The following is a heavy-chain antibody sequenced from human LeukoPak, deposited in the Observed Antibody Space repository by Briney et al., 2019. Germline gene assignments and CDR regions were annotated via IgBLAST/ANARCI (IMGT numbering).Heavy chain of an antibody. CDR2: INPSGGST. CDR3: ARDPQTYYYDSSGYRNWFDP. V-gene: IGHV1-46*01. J-gene: IGHJ5*02. Sequence: ASVKVSCKASGYTFTSYYMHWVRQAPGQGLEWMGIINPSGGSTSYAQKFQGRVTMTRDTSTSTVYMELSSLRSEDTAVYYCARDPQTYYYDSSGYRNWFDPWGQGTLVTASS. D-gene: IGHD3-22*01. CDR1: GYTFTSYY.